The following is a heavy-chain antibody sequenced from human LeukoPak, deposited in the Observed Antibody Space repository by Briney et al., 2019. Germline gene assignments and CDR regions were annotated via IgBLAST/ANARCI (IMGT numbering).Heavy chain of an antibody. CDR2: IFYTGTT. CDR3: RPPNLNWFDP. Sequence: NASETLSLTCTVSGGSIGSDNYYWDWIRQPPGKGLEFIAGIFYTGTTYYNPSLKSRVTISIDTSKNQLTLKLYSVTAADTAVYAGRPPNLNWFDPWGQGTLVTVSS. CDR1: GGSIGSDNYY. J-gene: IGHJ5*02. V-gene: IGHV4-39*01.